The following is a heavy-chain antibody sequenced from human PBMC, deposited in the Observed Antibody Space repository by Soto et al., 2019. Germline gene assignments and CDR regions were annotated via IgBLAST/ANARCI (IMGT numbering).Heavy chain of an antibody. J-gene: IGHJ2*01. V-gene: IGHV3-30*18. Sequence: QVQLVESGGGVVQPGRSLRLSCAAYGFTFSSYGMHWVRQAPGKGLEWVAVISYAGSNKYYADSVKGRFTISGDNSKNTLYLQMNSLRAKDTAVYYCAKDHYTVTGNYWYFDLWVRGTLVTVSS. CDR3: AKDHYTVTGNYWYFDL. CDR1: GFTFSSYG. CDR2: ISYAGSNK. D-gene: IGHD4-17*01.